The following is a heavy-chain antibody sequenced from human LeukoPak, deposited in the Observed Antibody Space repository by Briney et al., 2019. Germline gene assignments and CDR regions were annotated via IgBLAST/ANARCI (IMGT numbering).Heavy chain of an antibody. J-gene: IGHJ4*02. CDR2: IYYSGST. V-gene: IGHV4-59*01. D-gene: IGHD2-2*01. CDR1: GGSISSYY. Sequence: PSETLSLTCTVSGGSISSYYWSWIRQPPGKGLEWIGYIYYSGSTNYNPSLKSRVTISVDTSKNQFSLKLSSVTAADTAVYYCARGVPGAAYYFDYWGQGTLVTVSS. CDR3: ARGVPGAAYYFDY.